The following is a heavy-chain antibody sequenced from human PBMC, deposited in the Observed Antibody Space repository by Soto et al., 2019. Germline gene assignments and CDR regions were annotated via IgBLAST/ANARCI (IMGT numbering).Heavy chain of an antibody. D-gene: IGHD6-13*01. V-gene: IGHV4-31*03. CDR2: IYYSGST. Sequence: SETLSLTCTVSGGSISSGGYYWSWIRQHPGKGLEWIGYIYYSGSTYYNPSLKSRVTISVDTSKNQFSLKLSSVTAADTAVYYCARAFPGIAAAGTLGYWGQGTLVTVSS. J-gene: IGHJ4*02. CDR3: ARAFPGIAAAGTLGY. CDR1: GGSISSGGYY.